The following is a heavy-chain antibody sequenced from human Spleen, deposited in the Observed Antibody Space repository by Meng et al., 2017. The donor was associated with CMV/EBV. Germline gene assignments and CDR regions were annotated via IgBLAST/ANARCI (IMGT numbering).Heavy chain of an antibody. CDR3: ARNVESYFDY. Sequence: CTVSGGSISSGDSDWSWLRQTPGRGLEWIAHISDSGRPHHNPPLKSRLTISIDSSKNQFSLKLRSVTAADTAVYYCARNVESYFDYWGQGMLVTVSS. CDR1: GGSISSGDSD. CDR2: ISDSGRP. V-gene: IGHV4-30-4*08. J-gene: IGHJ4*02. D-gene: IGHD5-24*01.